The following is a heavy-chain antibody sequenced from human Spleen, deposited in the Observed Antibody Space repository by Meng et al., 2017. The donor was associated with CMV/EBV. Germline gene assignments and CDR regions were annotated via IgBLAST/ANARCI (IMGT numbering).Heavy chain of an antibody. V-gene: IGHV4-59*01. D-gene: IGHD6-19*01. J-gene: IGHJ5*02. CDR3: ARGGSSGWYP. Sequence: QVQLQEAGPGLVKPSENLSLTCTVSGGSISSYYWSWIRQPPGKGLEWIGYIYYSGSTNYNPSLKSRVTISVDTSKNQFSLKLSSVTAADTAVYYCARGGSSGWYPLGQGTLVTVSS. CDR1: GGSISSYY. CDR2: IYYSGST.